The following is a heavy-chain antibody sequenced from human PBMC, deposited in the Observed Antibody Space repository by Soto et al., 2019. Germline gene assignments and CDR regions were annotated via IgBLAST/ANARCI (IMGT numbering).Heavy chain of an antibody. V-gene: IGHV4-4*02. Sequence: SETLSLTCAVSGGSISSRNLWTWVRQPPGKGLEWIGEIYHTGGTNYNPSLKSRVTISVDKSKNQFSLKLSSVTAADTAVYYCARSPDSSGYYPRWYYYGMDVWGQGTTVTISS. CDR2: IYHTGGT. CDR1: GGSISSRNL. D-gene: IGHD3-22*01. J-gene: IGHJ6*02. CDR3: ARSPDSSGYYPRWYYYGMDV.